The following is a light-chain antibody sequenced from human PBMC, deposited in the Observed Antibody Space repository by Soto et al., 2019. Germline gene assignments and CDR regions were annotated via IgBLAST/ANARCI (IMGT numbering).Light chain of an antibody. CDR2: GAS. CDR3: QQYGSSPPIT. V-gene: IGKV3-20*01. J-gene: IGKJ5*01. Sequence: EIVLTQSPGTLSLSPGERATLSCRASQSVSSYLAWYQQKPGQAPRLLIYGASNRATGIPDRFSGSGSGTDFTLTICRLEAEDFAVYYCQQYGSSPPITFGQGTRLEIK. CDR1: QSVSSY.